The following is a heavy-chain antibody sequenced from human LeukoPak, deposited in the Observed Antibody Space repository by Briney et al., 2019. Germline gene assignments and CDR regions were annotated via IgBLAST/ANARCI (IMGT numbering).Heavy chain of an antibody. CDR3: ARVPRYCSSTSCPSGDYYGMAV. CDR2: ISAYNGNT. V-gene: IGHV1-18*04. J-gene: IGHJ6*04. CDR1: GYTFTSYG. D-gene: IGHD2-2*01. Sequence: ASVKVSCKASGYTFTSYGISWVRQAPGQGLEWMGGISAYNGNTNYAQKLQGRVTMTTDTSTSTAYMELRSLRSDDTAVYYCARVPRYCSSTSCPSGDYYGMAVWGKGTTVTVSS.